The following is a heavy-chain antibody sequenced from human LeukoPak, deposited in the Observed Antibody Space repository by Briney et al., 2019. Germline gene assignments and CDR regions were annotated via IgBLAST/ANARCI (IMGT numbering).Heavy chain of an antibody. J-gene: IGHJ6*03. CDR1: GGSISSSNYY. CDR3: ARDRWSEDTTWNYYYYMDV. Sequence: SETLSLTCSVSGGSISSSNYYWGWIRQPPGKGLEWIGSIYYSGSTYYNPSLKSRVTISVDTSKNQFSLKLSSVTAADTAVYYCARDRWSEDTTWNYYYYMDVWGKGTTVTVSS. CDR2: IYYSGST. V-gene: IGHV4-39*07. D-gene: IGHD1-1*01.